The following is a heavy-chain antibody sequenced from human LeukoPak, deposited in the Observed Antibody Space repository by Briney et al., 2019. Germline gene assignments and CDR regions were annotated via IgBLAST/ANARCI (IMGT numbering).Heavy chain of an antibody. V-gene: IGHV1-18*04. CDR2: ISAYNGNT. CDR1: GYTFTSYY. J-gene: IGHJ2*01. CDR3: ARDYYDSSGYRYFDL. D-gene: IGHD3-22*01. Sequence: ASVKVSCKASGYTFTSYYMHWVRQAPGQGLEWMGWISAYNGNTNYAQKLQGRVTMTTDTSTSTAYMELRSLRSDDTAVYYCARDYYDSSGYRYFDLWGRGTLVTVSS.